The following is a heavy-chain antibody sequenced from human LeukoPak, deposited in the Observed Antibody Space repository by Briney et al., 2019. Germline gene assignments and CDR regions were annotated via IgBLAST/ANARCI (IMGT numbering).Heavy chain of an antibody. J-gene: IGHJ5*02. CDR2: INPSGGST. Sequence: GASVKVSCKASGYTFTSYYMHWVQQAPGQGLEWMGIINPSGGSTSYAQKFQGRVTMTRDMSTSTVYMELSSLRSEDTAVYYCARAPRGGTSSGYYGWFDPWGQGTLVTVSS. D-gene: IGHD3-22*01. V-gene: IGHV1-46*01. CDR1: GYTFTSYY. CDR3: ARAPRGGTSSGYYGWFDP.